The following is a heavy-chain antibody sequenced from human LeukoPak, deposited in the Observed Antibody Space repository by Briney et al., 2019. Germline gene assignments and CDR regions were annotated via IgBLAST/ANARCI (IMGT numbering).Heavy chain of an antibody. CDR2: ISPYNGNT. CDR1: GYTFTSFG. J-gene: IGHJ1*01. Sequence: ASVKVSCKASGYTFTSFGISWVRQAPGQGLEWMTWISPYNGNTNYAQKVQGRVIVTTDTSTSTAYMELRSLRSDDTAVYYCATCHCTYGVCYGECEYFQHWGQGTLVTVSS. D-gene: IGHD2-8*01. V-gene: IGHV1-18*01. CDR3: ATCHCTYGVCYGECEYFQH.